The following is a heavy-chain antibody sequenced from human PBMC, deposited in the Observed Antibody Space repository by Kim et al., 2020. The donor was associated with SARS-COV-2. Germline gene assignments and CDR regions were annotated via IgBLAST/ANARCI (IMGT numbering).Heavy chain of an antibody. V-gene: IGHV3-33*01. D-gene: IGHD5-12*01. CDR3: ARGMATIRGYFAY. J-gene: IGHJ4*02. CDR2: IWYDGGNK. CDR1: GFTFSSYG. Sequence: GGSLRLSCAASGFTFSSYGMHWVRQAPGKGLEWVAVIWYDGGNKYYADSVKGRFTISRDNSKNTLDLQMNSLRAEDTAVYYCARGMATIRGYFAYWGQGTLVTVSS.